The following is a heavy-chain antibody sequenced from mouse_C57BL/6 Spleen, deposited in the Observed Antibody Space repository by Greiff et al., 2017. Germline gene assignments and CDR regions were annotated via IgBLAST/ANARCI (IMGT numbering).Heavy chain of an antibody. D-gene: IGHD1-1*01. Sequence: EVQVVESGAELVKPGASVKLSCTASGFNIKDYYMHWVKQRTEQGLEWIGRIDPEDGATKYAPKFQGKATITADTSSNTAYLQLSSLTSEDTAVDYCARNYYGSSLYYFDYWGQGTTLTVSS. V-gene: IGHV14-2*01. CDR2: IDPEDGAT. J-gene: IGHJ2*01. CDR3: ARNYYGSSLYYFDY. CDR1: GFNIKDYY.